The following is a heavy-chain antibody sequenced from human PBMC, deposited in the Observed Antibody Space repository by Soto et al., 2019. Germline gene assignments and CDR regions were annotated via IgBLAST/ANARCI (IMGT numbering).Heavy chain of an antibody. Sequence: PGEALKISCKGSGYNFAGYWIAWARQMPGKGLELMGIIYPSDSDTRYRPSFQGQVTISADKSISSAYLQWSSLRASDTAMYYCARGGVSTRTFDYWGQGXPVTVHS. CDR2: IYPSDSDT. CDR1: GYNFAGYW. J-gene: IGHJ4*02. D-gene: IGHD3-3*01. V-gene: IGHV5-51*01. CDR3: ARGGVSTRTFDY.